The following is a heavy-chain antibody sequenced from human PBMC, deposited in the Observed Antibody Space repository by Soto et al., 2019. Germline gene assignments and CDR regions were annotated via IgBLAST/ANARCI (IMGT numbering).Heavy chain of an antibody. J-gene: IGHJ6*02. V-gene: IGHV3-33*01. CDR1: GFTFSSYG. Sequence: QGQLVESGGGVVQPGRSLRLSYAASGFTFSSYGMHWVRQAPGKGLEWVAVIWYDGSNKYYADSVKGRFTISRDNSKNTLYLQMNSLRAEDTAVYYCARDGGDYYGSGSTGYGMDVWGQGTTVTVSS. D-gene: IGHD3-10*01. CDR2: IWYDGSNK. CDR3: ARDGGDYYGSGSTGYGMDV.